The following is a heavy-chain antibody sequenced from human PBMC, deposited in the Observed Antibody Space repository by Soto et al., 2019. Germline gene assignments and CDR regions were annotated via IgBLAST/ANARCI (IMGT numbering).Heavy chain of an antibody. V-gene: IGHV6-1*01. CDR1: GDSVSSNSAA. CDR3: ARGEGYCSGGSCSDNWFDP. D-gene: IGHD2-15*01. J-gene: IGHJ5*02. Sequence: QTLSLTCAISGDSVSSNSAAWNWIRQSPSRGLEWLGSTYYRSKWYNDYAVSVKSRITINPDTSKNQFSLQLNSVTPEDTAVYYCARGEGYCSGGSCSDNWFDPWGQGTLVTVSS. CDR2: TYYRSKWYN.